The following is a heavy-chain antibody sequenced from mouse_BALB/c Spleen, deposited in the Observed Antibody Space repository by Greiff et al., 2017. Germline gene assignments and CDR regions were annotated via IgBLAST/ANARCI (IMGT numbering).Heavy chain of an antibody. CDR3: ARSGDYGSSYGGAMDY. CDR1: GYTFSSYW. Sequence: VQVVESGAELMKPGASVKISCKATGYTFSSYWIEWVKQRPGHGLEWIGEILPGSGSTNYNEKFKGKATFTADTSSNTAYMQLSSLTSEDSAVYYCARSGDYGSSYGGAMDYWGQGTSVTVSS. CDR2: ILPGSGST. V-gene: IGHV1-9*01. J-gene: IGHJ4*01. D-gene: IGHD1-1*01.